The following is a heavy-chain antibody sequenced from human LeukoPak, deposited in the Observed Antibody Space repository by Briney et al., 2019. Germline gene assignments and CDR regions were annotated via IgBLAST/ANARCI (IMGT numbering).Heavy chain of an antibody. CDR1: GFTFDDYA. CDR3: AKDRGYSGYDGGFDY. CDR2: ISWNSGSI. Sequence: PGRSLRLSCAASGFTFDDYAMPWVRQAPGKGLEWVSGISWNSGSIGYADSVKGRFTISRDNAKNSLYLQMNSLRAEDTALYYCAKDRGYSGYDGGFDYWGQGTLVTVSS. J-gene: IGHJ4*02. V-gene: IGHV3-9*01. D-gene: IGHD5-12*01.